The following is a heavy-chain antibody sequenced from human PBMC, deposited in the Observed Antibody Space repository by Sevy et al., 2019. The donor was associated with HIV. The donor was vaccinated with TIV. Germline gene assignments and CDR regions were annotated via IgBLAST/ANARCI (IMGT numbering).Heavy chain of an antibody. CDR1: GFTFVDFG. J-gene: IGHJ6*02. CDR3: AKAVKRLLPNDYYHYAMGV. Sequence: GGSLRLSCAASGFTFVDFGMYWVRQAPGKGLEWVALISYDGRNEVYSESVKDRFTISRDNSRSTLFLQMNSLRGEDTAVYYCAKAVKRLLPNDYYHYAMGVWGQGTTVTVSS. D-gene: IGHD2-15*01. V-gene: IGHV3-30*18. CDR2: ISYDGRNE.